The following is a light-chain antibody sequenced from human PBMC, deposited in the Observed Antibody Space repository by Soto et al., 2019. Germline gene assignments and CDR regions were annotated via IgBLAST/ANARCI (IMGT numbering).Light chain of an antibody. CDR1: QSVSSSF. J-gene: IGKJ1*01. V-gene: IGKV3-20*01. Sequence: IVLPQSPGTLSFSPGERATLSCRASQSVSSSFLAWYQQKPGQAPRLLIYGASSRATGIPDRFSGSGSGTDFTLTISRLEPEDFAVYYCQQYGSSGTFGQGTKVDI. CDR3: QQYGSSGT. CDR2: GAS.